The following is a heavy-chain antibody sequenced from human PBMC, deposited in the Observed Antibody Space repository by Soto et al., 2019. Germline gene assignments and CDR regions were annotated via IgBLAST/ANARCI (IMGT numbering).Heavy chain of an antibody. CDR2: IIPIFGTA. Sequence: ASVKVSCKASGGTFSSYAISWVRQAPGQGLEWMGGIIPIFGTANYAQKFQGRVTITADESTSTAYMELSSLRSEDTAVYYCARDLGWYHSTYYYYYGMDLWGQGTTVTVSS. CDR3: ARDLGWYHSTYYYYYGMDL. CDR1: GGTFSSYA. V-gene: IGHV1-69*13. D-gene: IGHD6-19*01. J-gene: IGHJ6*02.